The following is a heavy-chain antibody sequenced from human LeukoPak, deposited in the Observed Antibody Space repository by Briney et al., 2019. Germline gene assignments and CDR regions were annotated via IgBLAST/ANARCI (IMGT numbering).Heavy chain of an antibody. CDR1: GYTFTSYG. J-gene: IGHJ5*02. D-gene: IGHD5-18*01. V-gene: IGHV1-18*01. Sequence: VASVKVSCKASGYTFTSYGISWVRQAPGQGLEWMGWTSAYNGNTNYAQKLQGRVTMTTDTSTSTAYMELRSLRSDDTAVYYCARVVSHDPGYSYGKNWFDPWGQGTLVTVSS. CDR2: TSAYNGNT. CDR3: ARVVSHDPGYSYGKNWFDP.